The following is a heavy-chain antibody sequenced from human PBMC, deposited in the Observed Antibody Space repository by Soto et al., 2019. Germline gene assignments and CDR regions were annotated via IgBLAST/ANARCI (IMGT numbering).Heavy chain of an antibody. CDR1: GGSISSYY. CDR3: ARDRMDYYYYYMDV. J-gene: IGHJ6*03. D-gene: IGHD2-8*01. Sequence: TSETLSLTCTVSGGSISSYYWSWIRQPPGKGLEWIGYIYYSGSTNYNPSLKSRVTISVDTSKNQFSLKLSSVTAADTTVYYCARDRMDYYYYYMDVWGKGTTVTVSS. CDR2: IYYSGST. V-gene: IGHV4-59*01.